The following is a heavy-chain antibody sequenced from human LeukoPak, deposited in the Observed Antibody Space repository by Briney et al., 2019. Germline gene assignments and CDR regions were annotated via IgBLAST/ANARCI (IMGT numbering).Heavy chain of an antibody. J-gene: IGHJ3*02. V-gene: IGHV3-21*01. CDR2: VSSGSTYM. Sequence: GGSLRLSCAASGFTFSSYSMNWVRQAPGKGLEWVSSVSSGSTYMYYADSVKGRFTISRDNAQNSMYLQMNSLRAEDTAVYYCGRVGGRSKAAKGDAFDIWGQGTMVTVSS. CDR3: GRVGGRSKAAKGDAFDI. CDR1: GFTFSSYS. D-gene: IGHD6-6*01.